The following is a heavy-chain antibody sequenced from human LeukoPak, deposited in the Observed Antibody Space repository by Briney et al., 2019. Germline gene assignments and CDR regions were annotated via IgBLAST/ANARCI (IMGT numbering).Heavy chain of an antibody. D-gene: IGHD3-22*01. Sequence: SETLSLTCTVSGDSITSSLYYWGWIRQPPGKGLEWIGSIYYSGTSYYNPSLKSRVTISVDTSKNQFSLKLSSVTAADTAVYYCARDGGNYYDSSGYYPLFDYWGQGTLVTVSS. V-gene: IGHV4-39*07. J-gene: IGHJ4*02. CDR1: GDSITSSLYY. CDR2: IYYSGTS. CDR3: ARDGGNYYDSSGYYPLFDY.